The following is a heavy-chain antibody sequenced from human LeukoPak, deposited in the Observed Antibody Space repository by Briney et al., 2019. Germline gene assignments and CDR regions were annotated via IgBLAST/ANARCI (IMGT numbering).Heavy chain of an antibody. Sequence: GGSLRLSCAASGFTFSTYAMTWVRQAPGKGLEWVSSISANAGTIHHADSVKGRFTISRDNSRNTLFLQMNSLRADDTAVYYCAKNIVVVPAALDAFDIWGQGTLVTVSS. CDR3: AKNIVVVPAALDAFDI. D-gene: IGHD2-2*01. CDR2: ISANAGTI. J-gene: IGHJ3*02. CDR1: GFTFSTYA. V-gene: IGHV3-23*01.